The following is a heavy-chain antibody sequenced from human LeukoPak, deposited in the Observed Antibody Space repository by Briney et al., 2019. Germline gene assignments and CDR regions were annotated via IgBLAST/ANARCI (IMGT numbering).Heavy chain of an antibody. CDR2: VYWNDDK. Sequence: SGPTLVKPTQTLTLTCTFSGFSLSTSGVGVGWIRQPPGKALEWLALVYWNDDKRYSPSLKSRLTITKDTSKNQVVLTMTNMDPVDTATYYCAHRSQVLVGATALYYFDYWGQGTLVTVSS. CDR3: AHRSQVLVGATALYYFDY. J-gene: IGHJ4*02. D-gene: IGHD1-26*01. V-gene: IGHV2-5*01. CDR1: GFSLSTSGVG.